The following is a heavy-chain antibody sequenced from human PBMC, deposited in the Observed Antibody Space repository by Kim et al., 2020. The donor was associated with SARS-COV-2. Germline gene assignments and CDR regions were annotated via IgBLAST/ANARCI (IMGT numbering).Heavy chain of an antibody. D-gene: IGHD6-19*01. Sequence: GGTTEYAASVKGRFTISRDDSTSIAYLQMNSLKIEDTAVYYCTREDSSGWDWGQGTLVTVSP. J-gene: IGHJ4*02. CDR2: GGTT. CDR3: TREDSSGWD. V-gene: IGHV3-49*02.